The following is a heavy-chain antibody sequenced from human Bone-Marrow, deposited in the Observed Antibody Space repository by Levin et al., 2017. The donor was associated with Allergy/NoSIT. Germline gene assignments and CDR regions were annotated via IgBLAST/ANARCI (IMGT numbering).Heavy chain of an antibody. J-gene: IGHJ4*01. CDR2: IKSKFDGGTT. CDR1: GFTFYNAW. V-gene: IGHV3-15*01. CDR3: TTDENFSPCED. D-gene: IGHD3-3*01. Sequence: GESLKISCAASGFTFYNAWMSWVRQAPGKGLEWVGRIKSKFDGGTTEYSAPVKGRFTISRDDSEQRVFLQMNSLTMEDTAVYYCTTDENFSPCEDWGHGTLVAVSS.